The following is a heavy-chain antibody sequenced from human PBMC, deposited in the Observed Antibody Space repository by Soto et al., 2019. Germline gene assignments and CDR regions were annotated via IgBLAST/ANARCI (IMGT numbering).Heavy chain of an antibody. CDR2: IYYSGST. D-gene: IGHD4-17*01. V-gene: IGHV4-31*03. CDR1: GGSISSGGYY. CDR3: ARALAVDYGDPGPLFDY. Sequence: QVQLQESGPGLVKPSQTLSLTCTVSGGSISSGGYYWSWIRQHPGKGLEWIGYIYYSGSTYYNPSLKSRVTISVDTSKNQFSLKLSSVTAADTAVYYCARALAVDYGDPGPLFDYWGQGTLVTVSS. J-gene: IGHJ4*02.